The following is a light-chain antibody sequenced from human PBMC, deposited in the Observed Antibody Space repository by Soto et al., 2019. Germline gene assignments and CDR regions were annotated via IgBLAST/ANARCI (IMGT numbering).Light chain of an antibody. J-gene: IGKJ4*01. V-gene: IGKV1-5*01. CDR1: QSIKSW. CDR3: QQYDDYSLT. Sequence: DIQMTQSPSTLSASVGDRVTITCRASQSIKSWLAWYQQKPGTAPKLLIYDASTLESGVPSRFSGSGSGTEFTLTISSLQPDDFATFYCQQYDDYSLTFGGGTKVDIK. CDR2: DAS.